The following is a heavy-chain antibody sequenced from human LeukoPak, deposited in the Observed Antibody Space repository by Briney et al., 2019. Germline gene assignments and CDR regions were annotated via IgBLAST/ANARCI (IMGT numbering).Heavy chain of an antibody. V-gene: IGHV4-38-2*02. CDR2: IYHSGST. J-gene: IGHJ4*02. Sequence: SETLSLTCTVSGYSISSGYYWGWIRQPPGQGLEWIGSIYHSGSTYYNPSLKSRVTISVDTSKNPFSLKLSSVTAADTAVYYCARRRYYGSGSYYNANARGLYFDYWGQGTLVTVSS. CDR1: GYSISSGYY. D-gene: IGHD3-10*01. CDR3: ARRRYYGSGSYYNANARGLYFDY.